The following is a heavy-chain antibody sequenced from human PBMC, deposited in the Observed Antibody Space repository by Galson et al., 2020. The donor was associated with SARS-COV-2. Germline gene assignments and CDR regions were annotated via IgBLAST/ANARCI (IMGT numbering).Heavy chain of an antibody. CDR3: ARHIPIDDTDY. D-gene: IGHD2-21*01. Sequence: KIGESLKISCNCSGYSFTSYWISWVRHMPGKGLEWMGRIDPSDSYTNYSPPFQGHVTISADKSISTDDLQWSSLKGSDTAMYHCARHIPIDDTDYWGQGTLVTVSS. CDR1: GYSFTSYW. CDR2: IDPSDSYT. V-gene: IGHV5-10-1*01. J-gene: IGHJ4*02.